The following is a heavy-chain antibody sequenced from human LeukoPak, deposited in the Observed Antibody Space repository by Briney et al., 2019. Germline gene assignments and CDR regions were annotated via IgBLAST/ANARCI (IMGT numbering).Heavy chain of an antibody. V-gene: IGHV3-23*01. CDR2: ISGSGGST. CDR3: AKDDPGYYDILTGYPAPPDY. CDR1: GFTFSSYS. J-gene: IGHJ4*02. Sequence: PGGSLRLSCAASGFTFSSYSMNWVRQAPGKGLEWVSAISGSGGSTYYADSVKGRFTISRDNSKNTLYLQMNSLRAEDTAVYYCAKDDPGYYDILTGYPAPPDYWGQGTLVTVSS. D-gene: IGHD3-9*01.